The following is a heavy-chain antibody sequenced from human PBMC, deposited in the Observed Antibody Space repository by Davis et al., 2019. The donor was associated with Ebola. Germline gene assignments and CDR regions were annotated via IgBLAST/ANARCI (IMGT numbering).Heavy chain of an antibody. J-gene: IGHJ6*03. CDR1: GGSISRDGSY. CDR3: ARDLRYDSSGYDYYFYMDV. D-gene: IGHD3-22*01. CDR2: IYYSGST. Sequence: PSETLSLTFTVSGGSISRDGSYWTWIRQHPGKGLEWIGYIYYSGSTYYKPSLKSRATISLDTSKNQFSLNLYSVTAADTAVYYCARDLRYDSSGYDYYFYMDVWGKGTTVTVSS. V-gene: IGHV4-31*03.